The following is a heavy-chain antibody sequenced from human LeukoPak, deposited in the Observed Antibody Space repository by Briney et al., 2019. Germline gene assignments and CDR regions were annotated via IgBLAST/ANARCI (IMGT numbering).Heavy chain of an antibody. CDR1: GYTFTSYD. CDR2: MNPNSGNT. J-gene: IGHJ6*03. V-gene: IGHV1-8*03. Sequence: ASVKVSCKASGYTFTSYDINWVRQATGQGLEWMGWMNPNSGNTGYAQKFQGRVTITRNTSISTAYMELSSLRSEDTAVYYCARPQRDYYGSGRNSNYYMDVWGKGTTVTISS. D-gene: IGHD3-10*01. CDR3: ARPQRDYYGSGRNSNYYMDV.